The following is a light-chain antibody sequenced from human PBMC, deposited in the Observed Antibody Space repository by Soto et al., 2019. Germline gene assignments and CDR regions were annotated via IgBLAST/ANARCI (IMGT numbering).Light chain of an antibody. V-gene: IGKV3D-15*01. CDR2: GAV. CDR1: QSVSGN. J-gene: IGKJ1*01. CDR3: QQYDSSPWT. Sequence: EIVMTRSPATLSASPLEIVTLSFMVSQSVSGNLAWYQQKPGQAPRLLIYGAVTRATGIPARFSGRGSGTEFTLTISRLEPEDSAVYYCQQYDSSPWTFGQGTKVDIK.